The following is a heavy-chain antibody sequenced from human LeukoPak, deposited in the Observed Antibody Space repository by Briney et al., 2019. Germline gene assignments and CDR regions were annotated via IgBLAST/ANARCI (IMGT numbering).Heavy chain of an antibody. CDR1: GYTFTNYW. D-gene: IGHD1-7*01. CDR3: ARRAGVTGTLFDF. J-gene: IGHJ4*02. V-gene: IGHV5-51*01. CDR2: IYPRDSET. Sequence: EESLKISCKGSGYTFTNYWIGWVRQMPGKGLEWMGIIYPRDSETRYSPSFQGQVAISADKSLTTAYLQLNSLKASDSAMYYCARRAGVTGTLFDFWGQGTLVTVSS.